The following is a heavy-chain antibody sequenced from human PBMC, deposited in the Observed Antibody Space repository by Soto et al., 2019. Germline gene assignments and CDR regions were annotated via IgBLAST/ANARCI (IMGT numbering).Heavy chain of an antibody. Sequence: GGSLILSYAASGFTFGSYSMNWVRQAPGKGLEWVSSISSSSSYIYYADSVKGRFTISRDNAKNSLYLQMNSLRAEDTAVYYCARGGAARPGIYYYYMDVWGKGTTVTVSS. CDR2: ISSSSSYI. CDR1: GFTFGSYS. D-gene: IGHD6-6*01. J-gene: IGHJ6*03. V-gene: IGHV3-21*01. CDR3: ARGGAARPGIYYYYMDV.